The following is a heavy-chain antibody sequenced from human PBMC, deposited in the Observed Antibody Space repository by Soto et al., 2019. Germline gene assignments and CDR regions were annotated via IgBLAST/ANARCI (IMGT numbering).Heavy chain of an antibody. CDR1: GFTFSNYS. D-gene: IGHD1-26*01. Sequence: GGYLRLSCTASGFTFSNYSMNWVRQAPGKGLEWVSFISSSSGSIYHADSVKGRFTISRDNAKNSLYLQMNSLRAEDTAVYYCARRVGVRYWGQATMFPVPS. J-gene: IGHJ4*02. CDR3: ARRVGVRY. CDR2: ISSSSGSI. V-gene: IGHV3-48*01.